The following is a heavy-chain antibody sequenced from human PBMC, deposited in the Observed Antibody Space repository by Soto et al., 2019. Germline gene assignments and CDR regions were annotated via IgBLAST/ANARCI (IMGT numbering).Heavy chain of an antibody. CDR1: GFTFSAGA. CDR3: AKEMGTAMTAITNCHFDL. J-gene: IGHJ2*01. CDR2: ITSDGRNY. V-gene: IGHV3-30*18. D-gene: IGHD2-21*02. Sequence: QVQLVESGGGVVQPGRSQRLSCAASGFTFSAGAMPWVRQSPGKGLERVAVITSDGRNYYYEDTVKGRFTISRDNSKNTLYMKMDSQRGEDTAVYYCAKEMGTAMTAITNCHFDLWGRGTLVTVSS.